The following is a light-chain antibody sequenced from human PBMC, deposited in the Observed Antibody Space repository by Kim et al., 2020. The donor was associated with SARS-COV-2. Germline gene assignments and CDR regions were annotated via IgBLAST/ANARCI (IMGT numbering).Light chain of an antibody. V-gene: IGLV2-11*01. CDR2: DVS. CDR1: SSDVGSYNY. Sequence: QSALTQPRPVSGSPGQSVTISCTGTSSDVGSYNYVSWYQQHPGKVPKLMIYDVSKRPSGVPDRFSGSQSGNTASLTISGLQAEDEGDYYCCSYAGTYTLVFGGGTQLTVL. J-gene: IGLJ2*01. CDR3: CSYAGTYTLV.